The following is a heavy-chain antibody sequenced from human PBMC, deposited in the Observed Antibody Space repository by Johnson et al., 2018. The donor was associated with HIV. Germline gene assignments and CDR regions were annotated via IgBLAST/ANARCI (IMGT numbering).Heavy chain of an antibody. CDR3: ASCSKQWLVRPNAFDI. CDR1: GFTFSSYA. CDR2: ISYDGSNK. V-gene: IGHV3-30-3*01. Sequence: VQVLESGGGVVQPGRSLRLSCAASGFTFSSYAMHWVRQAPGKGLEWVAVISYDGSNKYYADSVKGRFTISRDNSKNTLYLQMNSLRPEDTAVYYCASCSKQWLVRPNAFDIWGQGTKVTVSS. J-gene: IGHJ3*02. D-gene: IGHD6-19*01.